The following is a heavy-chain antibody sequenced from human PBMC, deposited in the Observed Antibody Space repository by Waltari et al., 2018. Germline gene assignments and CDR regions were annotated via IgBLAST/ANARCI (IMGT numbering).Heavy chain of an antibody. CDR1: GFPFSSYG. Sequence: QVQLVESGGGVVQPGRSLRLSCAASGFPFSSYGMHWVRQAPGTGREWVAVIWYDGSNKYYADSVKGRFTISRDKSKNTLYLQMNSLRAEDTAVYYCARVGTIFGVVTDYYYGMDVWGQGTTVTVSS. J-gene: IGHJ6*02. V-gene: IGHV3-33*01. CDR2: IWYDGSNK. CDR3: ARVGTIFGVVTDYYYGMDV. D-gene: IGHD3-3*01.